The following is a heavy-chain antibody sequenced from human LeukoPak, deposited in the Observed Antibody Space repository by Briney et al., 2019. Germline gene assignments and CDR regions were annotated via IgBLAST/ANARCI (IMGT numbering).Heavy chain of an antibody. CDR3: AKVLSGSQDY. D-gene: IGHD1-26*01. CDR2: IGGGGEST. J-gene: IGHJ4*02. V-gene: IGHV3-23*01. Sequence: GRSLRLSCAASGFTFSSYAMSWVRQAPGKGLEWVSTIGGGGESTYYADSVKGRFTISRDNSKNTVYLQMNSLRAEDTAVYYCAKVLSGSQDYWSQGTLVTVFS. CDR1: GFTFSSYA.